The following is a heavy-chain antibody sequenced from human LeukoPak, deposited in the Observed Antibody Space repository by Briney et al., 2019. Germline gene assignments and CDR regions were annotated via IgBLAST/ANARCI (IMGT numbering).Heavy chain of an antibody. CDR1: GDSVSSNTAA. V-gene: IGHV6-1*01. D-gene: IGHD6-19*01. CDR3: ARDRIAVAGTRWDAFDI. CDR2: TYYRSKWYN. J-gene: IGHJ3*02. Sequence: QTLSLTCAISGDSVSSNTAAWNWIRQSPSRGLEWLGRTYYRSKWYNDYAVSVKSRIPINPDTSKNQFSLQLNSVTPEDTAVYYCARDRIAVAGTRWDAFDIWGQGTMVTVSS.